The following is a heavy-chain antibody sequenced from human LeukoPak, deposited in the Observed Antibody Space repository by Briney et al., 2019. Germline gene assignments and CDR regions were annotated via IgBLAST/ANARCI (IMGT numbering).Heavy chain of an antibody. CDR1: GYTFTSYG. Sequence: ASVKVSCKASGYTFTSYGISWVRQAPGQGLEWMGWISAYNGNTNYAQKLQGRVTMTRDMSTSTVYMELSSLRSEDTALYYCARVRTLYYDSSRDAFDIWGQGTMVTVSS. CDR2: ISAYNGNT. V-gene: IGHV1-18*01. J-gene: IGHJ3*02. CDR3: ARVRTLYYDSSRDAFDI. D-gene: IGHD3-22*01.